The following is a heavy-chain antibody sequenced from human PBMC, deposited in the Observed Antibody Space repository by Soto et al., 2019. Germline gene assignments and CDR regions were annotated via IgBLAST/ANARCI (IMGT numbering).Heavy chain of an antibody. CDR2: INHSGST. Sequence: PSETLSLTCAVYGGSFSGYYWSWIRQPPGKGLEWIGEINHSGSTNYNPSLKSRVTISVDTSKNQFSLKLSSVTAADTAVYYCASRSGGYDSSQKFDPWGQGTLVTVSS. V-gene: IGHV4-34*01. D-gene: IGHD5-12*01. CDR1: GGSFSGYY. CDR3: ASRSGGYDSSQKFDP. J-gene: IGHJ5*02.